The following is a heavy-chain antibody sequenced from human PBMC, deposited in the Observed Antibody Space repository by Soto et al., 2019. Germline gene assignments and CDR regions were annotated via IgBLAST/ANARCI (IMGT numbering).Heavy chain of an antibody. CDR3: ARASGMAARGDYYGMDV. V-gene: IGHV4-30-2*01. CDR2: IYHSGST. D-gene: IGHD6-25*01. CDR1: GGSISSGGYS. J-gene: IGHJ6*02. Sequence: QLQLQESGSGLVKPSQTLSLTCAVSGGSISSGGYSWSWIRQPPGKGLEWIGYIYHSGSTYYNPSLKSRVTISVDRSKNQFCLKLRSVAAAAADVDYCARASGMAARGDYYGMDVWGQGNTVTVSS.